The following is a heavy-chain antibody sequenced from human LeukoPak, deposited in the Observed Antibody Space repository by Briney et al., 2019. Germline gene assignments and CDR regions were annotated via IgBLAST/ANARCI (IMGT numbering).Heavy chain of an antibody. J-gene: IGHJ4*02. Sequence: GGSLRLSCAASGFTFSSYAMSWVRQAPGKGLEWVSGISGSGGSTYYADSVKGRFTISRDNSKNTLYLQMNSPRVEDTAVYYCALLPGYSSSWYEVDYWGQGTLVTVSS. CDR3: ALLPGYSSSWYEVDY. CDR2: ISGSGGST. CDR1: GFTFSSYA. D-gene: IGHD6-13*01. V-gene: IGHV3-23*01.